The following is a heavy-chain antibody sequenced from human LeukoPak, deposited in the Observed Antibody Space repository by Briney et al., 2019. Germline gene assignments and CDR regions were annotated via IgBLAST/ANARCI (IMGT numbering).Heavy chain of an antibody. J-gene: IGHJ4*02. V-gene: IGHV3-7*01. CDR2: IKQDGSEQ. CDR3: ARKGTSTFYFDY. D-gene: IGHD1-7*01. CDR1: GFTFTSYW. Sequence: PGGSLRLSCVASGFTFTSYWMSWVRQAPGKGLEWVANIKQDGSEQHYVDSVKGRFTISRDNAKNSLYLQMNSLRAEDTAVYYCARKGTSTFYFDYWGQGTLVTVSS.